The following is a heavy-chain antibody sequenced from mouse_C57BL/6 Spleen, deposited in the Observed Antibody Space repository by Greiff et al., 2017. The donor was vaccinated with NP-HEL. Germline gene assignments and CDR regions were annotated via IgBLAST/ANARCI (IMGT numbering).Heavy chain of an antibody. J-gene: IGHJ2*01. D-gene: IGHD2-4*01. CDR3: ARDYDYDGDGFDY. CDR1: GYTFTSYW. V-gene: IGHV1-72*01. CDR2: IDPNRGGT. Sequence: QVQLKQPGAELVKPGASVKLSCKASGYTFTSYWMHWVKQRPGRGLEWIGRIDPNRGGTKYNEKFKSKATLTVDKPSSTAYMQLSSLTSEDSAVYYCARDYDYDGDGFDYWGQGTTLTVSS.